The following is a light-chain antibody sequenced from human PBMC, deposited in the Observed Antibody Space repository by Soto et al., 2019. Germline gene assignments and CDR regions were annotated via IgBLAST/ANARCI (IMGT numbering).Light chain of an antibody. CDR2: DAS. CDR1: QSVTNS. CDR3: QQYGSSPT. V-gene: IGKV3-20*01. Sequence: EIVLTQSPSTLSLSPGERATLSCRASQSVTNSFAWYQQKPGQAHRLLVYDASNRATGIPDRFSGSGSRTDFTLTISRLEPEDFAVYYCQQYGSSPTFGPGTKVDIK. J-gene: IGKJ1*01.